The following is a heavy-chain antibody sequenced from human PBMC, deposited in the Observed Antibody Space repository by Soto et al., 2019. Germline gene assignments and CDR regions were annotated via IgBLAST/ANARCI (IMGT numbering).Heavy chain of an antibody. CDR3: ARVAETQVARISSYFDY. CDR1: GFTFSSYS. D-gene: IGHD2-15*01. Sequence: QVLLVESGGGVVQPGRSLRLSCAASGFTFSSYSMHWVRQAPGKGLEWVAVISYDGSNRYYADSVKGRFTISRDSSKNTLYLQMNSLRPEDTAVYYCARVAETQVARISSYFDYWGQGTLVTVSS. V-gene: IGHV3-30-3*01. CDR2: ISYDGSNR. J-gene: IGHJ4*02.